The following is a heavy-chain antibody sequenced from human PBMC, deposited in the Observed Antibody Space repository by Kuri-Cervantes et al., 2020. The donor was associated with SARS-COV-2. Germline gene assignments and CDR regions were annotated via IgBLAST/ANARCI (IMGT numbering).Heavy chain of an antibody. CDR3: TTLIDY. J-gene: IGHJ4*02. CDR2: ISYDGNNK. CDR1: GFTFSNYA. V-gene: IGHV3-30-3*01. Sequence: GGSLRLSCGASGFTFSNYAMSWVRQAPGKGLDWMTIISYDGNNKYYADSVKGRFTISRDNSKNTLYLQMNSLKTEDTAVYYCTTLIDYWGQGALVTVSS.